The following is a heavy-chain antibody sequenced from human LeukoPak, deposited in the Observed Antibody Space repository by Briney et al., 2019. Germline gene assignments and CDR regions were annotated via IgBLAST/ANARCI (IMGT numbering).Heavy chain of an antibody. D-gene: IGHD6-19*01. CDR3: ARGKRSGGSSPNDPFDI. Sequence: SETLSLTCTVSGGSISSYYWSWIRQPPGKGLEWIGYIYYSGSTNYNPSLKSRVTISVDTSKNQFSLKLSPVTAADTAVYYCARGKRSGGSSPNDPFDIWGKGTMVTVSS. CDR2: IYYSGST. J-gene: IGHJ3*02. CDR1: GGSISSYY. V-gene: IGHV4-59*01.